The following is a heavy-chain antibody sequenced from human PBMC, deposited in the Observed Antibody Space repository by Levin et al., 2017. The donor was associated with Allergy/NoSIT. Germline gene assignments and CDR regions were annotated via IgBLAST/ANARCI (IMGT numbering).Heavy chain of an antibody. Sequence: PGGSLRLSCAASGFTLSAYSMNWVRQAPGKGLEWISYISSTSTTIYYADSVKGRFTISRDNAKNSLYLQMKSLRDEDTAVYYCARDLYYMDVWGKGTTVTVSS. CDR2: ISSTSTTI. J-gene: IGHJ6*03. CDR1: GFTLSAYS. CDR3: ARDLYYMDV. V-gene: IGHV3-48*02.